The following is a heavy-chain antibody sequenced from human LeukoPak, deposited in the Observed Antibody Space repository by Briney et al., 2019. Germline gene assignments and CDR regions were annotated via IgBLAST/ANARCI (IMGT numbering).Heavy chain of an antibody. CDR3: VRATEGGAMDV. D-gene: IGHD2-21*02. Sequence: GGSLTLSCEASGFSFSDYYMTWIRQAPGEGLEWVSYISSGGDSTSYAESLEGRFTISRDNAKKSLYLRLNSLRPEDTAIYHCVRATEGGAMDVWGQGTTVTVSS. CDR1: GFSFSDYY. CDR2: ISSGGDST. J-gene: IGHJ6*02. V-gene: IGHV3-11*05.